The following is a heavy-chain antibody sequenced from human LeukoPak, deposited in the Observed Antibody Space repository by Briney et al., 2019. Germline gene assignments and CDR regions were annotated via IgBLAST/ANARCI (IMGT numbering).Heavy chain of an antibody. V-gene: IGHV3-48*04. CDR1: GFTFSSYS. Sequence: PGGSLRLSCAAFGFTFSSYSMSWVRQAPGKGPEWVSYISGRSSIIYYADSVKGRFTISRDNAKNSLYLQMNSLRAEDTAVYYCARDRLGGLDSFVRPNYYYYGMDVWGQGTTVTVSS. D-gene: IGHD3/OR15-3a*01. J-gene: IGHJ6*02. CDR3: ARDRLGGLDSFVRPNYYYYGMDV. CDR2: ISGRSSII.